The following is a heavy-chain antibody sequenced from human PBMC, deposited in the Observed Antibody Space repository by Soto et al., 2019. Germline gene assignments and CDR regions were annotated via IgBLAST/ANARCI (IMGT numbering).Heavy chain of an antibody. J-gene: IGHJ4*02. D-gene: IGHD5-12*01. CDR1: GFTFSSYA. CDR3: AKDDMSGGFSGYDFWARAYYFDY. Sequence: GGSLRLSCAASGFTFSSYAMSWVRQAPGKGLEWVSAISGSGGSTYYADSVKGRFTISRDNSKNTLYLQMNSLRAEDTAVYYCAKDDMSGGFSGYDFWARAYYFDYWGQGTLVTVSS. V-gene: IGHV3-23*01. CDR2: ISGSGGST.